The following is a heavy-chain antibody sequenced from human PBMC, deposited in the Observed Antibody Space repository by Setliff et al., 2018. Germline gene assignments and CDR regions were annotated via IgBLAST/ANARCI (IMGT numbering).Heavy chain of an antibody. CDR1: GGTFSSYA. CDR2: FDPEDGET. D-gene: IGHD1-26*01. J-gene: IGHJ3*02. CDR3: ATNLNSGSLTPDAFDI. V-gene: IGHV1-24*01. Sequence: GASVKVSCKASGGTFSSYAISWVRQAPGKGLEWMGGFDPEDGETIYAQKFQGRVTMTEDTSTDTAYMELSSLRSEDTAVYYCATNLNSGSLTPDAFDIWGQGTMVTVSS.